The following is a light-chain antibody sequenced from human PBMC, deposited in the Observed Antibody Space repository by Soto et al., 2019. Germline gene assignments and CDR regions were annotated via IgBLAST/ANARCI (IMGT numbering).Light chain of an antibody. CDR3: QQYGSSLT. CDR2: GAS. CDR1: QRGSSY. J-gene: IGKJ4*01. Sequence: EIVLTQSPGTLSLSPGERATLSCRASQRGSSYLAWYQQKRGQSPRLLIYGASIRATGIPDRFNGSGSGTDFTLTISRLEPEDFAVYYCQQYGSSLTFAGGTKVDIK. V-gene: IGKV3-20*01.